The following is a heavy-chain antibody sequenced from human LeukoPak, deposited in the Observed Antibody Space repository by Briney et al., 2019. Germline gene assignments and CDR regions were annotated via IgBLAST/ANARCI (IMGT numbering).Heavy chain of an antibody. Sequence: SVKVSCKASGGTFSSYAISWVRQAPGQGLEWMGGIIPIFGTANYAQKFQGRVTITTDESTSTAYMELSSLRSEDTAVYYCASPTTYDFWSGYYMFDYWGQGTLVTVS. CDR3: ASPTTYDFWSGYYMFDY. V-gene: IGHV1-69*05. J-gene: IGHJ4*02. CDR2: IIPIFGTA. D-gene: IGHD3-3*01. CDR1: GGTFSSYA.